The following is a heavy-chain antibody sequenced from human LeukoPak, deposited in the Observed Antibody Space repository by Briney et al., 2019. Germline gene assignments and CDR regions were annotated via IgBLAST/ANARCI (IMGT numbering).Heavy chain of an antibody. D-gene: IGHD5-12*01. CDR1: GYTFTGYY. Sequence: GASVKVSCKASGYTFTGYYMHWVRQAPGQGLEWMGWINPNSCGTNYAQKFQGRVTMTRDTSISTAYMELSRLRSDDTAVYYCARAVGIVAYDYWGQGTLVTVSS. CDR2: INPNSCGT. CDR3: ARAVGIVAYDY. V-gene: IGHV1-2*02. J-gene: IGHJ4*02.